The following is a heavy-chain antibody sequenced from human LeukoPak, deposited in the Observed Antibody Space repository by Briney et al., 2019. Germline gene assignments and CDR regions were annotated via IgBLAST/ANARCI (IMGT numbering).Heavy chain of an antibody. CDR2: IYHSGTT. D-gene: IGHD3-9*01. Sequence: SETLSLTCTVSGGSMRSYFWSWIRQPPGKGLEWIGYIYHSGTTHYSPSLKGRVTLSVDTSKNQFSLKLSSVTAADTAVYYCARHQCHDILTGYECDPNYFDYWGQGTLVTVPS. CDR3: ARHQCHDILTGYECDPNYFDY. CDR1: GGSMRSYF. J-gene: IGHJ4*02. V-gene: IGHV4-59*08.